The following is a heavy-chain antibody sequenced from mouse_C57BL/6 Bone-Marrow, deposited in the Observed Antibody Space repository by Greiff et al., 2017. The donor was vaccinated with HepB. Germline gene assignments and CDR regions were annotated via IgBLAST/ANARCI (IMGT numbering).Heavy chain of an antibody. J-gene: IGHJ2*01. V-gene: IGHV1-15*01. CDR3: ARGRIYYGSLSY. D-gene: IGHD2-2*01. CDR1: GYTFTDYE. Sequence: VQLQQSGAELVRPGASVTLSCKASGYTFTDYEMHWVKQTPVHGLEWIGAIDPETGGTAYNQKFKGKAILTADKSSSTAYMELRSLTTEDSAIYYCARGRIYYGSLSYWGQGTTLTVSS. CDR2: IDPETGGT.